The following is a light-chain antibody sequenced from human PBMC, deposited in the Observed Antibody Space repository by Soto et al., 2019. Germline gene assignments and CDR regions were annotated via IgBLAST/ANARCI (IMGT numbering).Light chain of an antibody. V-gene: IGKV3-20*01. CDR1: QNVDKF. CDR3: QQYGNSPIT. J-gene: IGKJ5*01. Sequence: EIELTQSPATLSLSTGETATLPWRASQNVDKFLGWYQQKPGQAPRTIIYGTSSRATGIPDRFSGSGSGTDFTLTISRLEPEDVAVYYCQQYGNSPITLGQGTRLEIK. CDR2: GTS.